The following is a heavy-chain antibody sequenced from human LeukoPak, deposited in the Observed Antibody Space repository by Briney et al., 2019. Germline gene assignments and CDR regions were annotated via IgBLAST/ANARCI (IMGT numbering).Heavy chain of an antibody. CDR3: VRQGGQQLPPLY. D-gene: IGHD6-13*01. Sequence: SETLSLTCTVSGGSISSGGYYWSWIRQPPGKGLEWIGYIYYTGSTNYSPSLKSRVTISVDTSKNQFSLKLSSVTAADTAVYYCVRQGGQQLPPLYWGQGTLVTVSS. CDR1: GGSISSGGYY. V-gene: IGHV4-61*08. J-gene: IGHJ4*02. CDR2: IYYTGST.